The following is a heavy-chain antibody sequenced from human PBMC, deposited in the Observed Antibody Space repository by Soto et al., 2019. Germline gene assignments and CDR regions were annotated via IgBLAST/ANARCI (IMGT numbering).Heavy chain of an antibody. V-gene: IGHV4-34*01. D-gene: IGHD5-12*01. CDR2: INHSGST. CDR3: ARMKGYVYYYGMDV. Sequence: ETLSLNGAVYGGSVSGYYWSWMRQRPGKGLEWIGEINHSGSTNYNPSLKSRVTISVDTSKNQFSLKLSSVTAADTAVYYCARMKGYVYYYGMDVWGQGTTVTVSS. CDR1: GGSVSGYY. J-gene: IGHJ6*02.